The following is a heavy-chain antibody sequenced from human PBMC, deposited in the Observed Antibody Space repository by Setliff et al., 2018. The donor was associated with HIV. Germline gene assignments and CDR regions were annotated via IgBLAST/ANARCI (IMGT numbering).Heavy chain of an antibody. CDR3: ATLKMATIYRDFDY. V-gene: IGHV4-34*01. CDR2: INHRGST. Sequence: LSLTCAVYGGSFSGYYWSWIRQPPGRGLEWIGEINHRGSTNCNPSLKSRVSISVDTSKNQFSLKLSSVTAADTAVYYCATLKMATIYRDFDYWGQGTLVTVSS. CDR1: GGSFSGYY. J-gene: IGHJ4*02. D-gene: IGHD5-12*01.